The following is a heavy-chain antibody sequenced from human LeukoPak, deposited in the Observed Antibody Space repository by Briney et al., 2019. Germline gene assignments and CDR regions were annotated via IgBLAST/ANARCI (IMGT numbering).Heavy chain of an antibody. CDR3: ARDSWSPLGDAFDI. Sequence: GSLRLSCAASGFTFSSYGMHWVRQAPGKGLEWVAVISYDGSNKYYADSVKGRFTISRDNSKNTLYLQMNSLRAEDTAVYYCARDSWSPLGDAFDIWGQGTMVTVSS. D-gene: IGHD1-26*01. J-gene: IGHJ3*02. CDR2: ISYDGSNK. CDR1: GFTFSSYG. V-gene: IGHV3-30*03.